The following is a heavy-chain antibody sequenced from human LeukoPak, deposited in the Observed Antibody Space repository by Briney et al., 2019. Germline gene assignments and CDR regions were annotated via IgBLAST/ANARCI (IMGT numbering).Heavy chain of an antibody. J-gene: IGHJ4*02. Sequence: PSETLSLTCTVSGGSISSYYWSWIRQPPGKGLEWIGYIYYSGSTNYNPSLKSRVTISVGTSKNQFSLELSSVTSADTAVYYCAREIGVGYSTSFDYWGQGTLVTVSS. V-gene: IGHV4-59*01. CDR1: GGSISSYY. CDR3: AREIGVGYSTSFDY. D-gene: IGHD6-13*01. CDR2: IYYSGST.